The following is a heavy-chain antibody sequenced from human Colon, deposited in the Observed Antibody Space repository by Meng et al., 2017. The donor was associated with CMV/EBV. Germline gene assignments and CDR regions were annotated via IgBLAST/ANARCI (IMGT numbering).Heavy chain of an antibody. CDR3: ARGTQYSDFWSGFPF. V-gene: IGHV3-23*01. CDR1: GFIFGDYA. CDR2: IIGSGFYT. D-gene: IGHD3-3*01. Sequence: GESLKISCAAFGFIFGDYAMTWVRQAPGKGLEWVASIIGSGFYTYYADSVKGRFTISRDNSRNMIDLQMNNLTAEDTALYYCARGTQYSDFWSGFPFWGHGTLVTVSS. J-gene: IGHJ4*01.